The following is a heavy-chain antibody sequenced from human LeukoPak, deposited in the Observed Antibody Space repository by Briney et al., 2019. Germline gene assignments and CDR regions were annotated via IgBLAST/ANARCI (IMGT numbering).Heavy chain of an antibody. J-gene: IGHJ6*03. CDR2: IYPGDSDT. V-gene: IGHV5-51*01. CDR1: RYSSTIYW. D-gene: IGHD3-3*01. CDR3: ARLGDYDFWSAQQGPYYMDV. Sequence: GQSLKISCKGSRYSSTIYWIGWVRHMPVKGLEWMGIIYPGDSDTRYSPSLQGQVTISADKSISTAYLQRSSLKASDTAMYYCARLGDYDFWSAQQGPYYMDVWGKGTTVTVSS.